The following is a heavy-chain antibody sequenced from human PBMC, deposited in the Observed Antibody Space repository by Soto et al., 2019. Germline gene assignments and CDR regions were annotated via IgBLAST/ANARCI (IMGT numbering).Heavy chain of an antibody. V-gene: IGHV4-30-4*01. CDR2: IYKSTTT. J-gene: IGHJ5*01. D-gene: IGHD2-15*01. CDR3: ARGRYCLTGRCLPNWFDS. CDR1: GASISTVDYF. Sequence: SETLSLTCSVSGASISTVDYFWAWIRQPPGQALEYIGYIYKSTTTYYNPSFESRVAISLDTSKSQFSLNVTSLTSADTAVYFCARGRYCLTGRCLPNWFDSWGQGTLVTVSS.